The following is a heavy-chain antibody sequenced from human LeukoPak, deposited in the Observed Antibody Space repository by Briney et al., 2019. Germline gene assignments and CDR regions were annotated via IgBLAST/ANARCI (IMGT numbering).Heavy chain of an antibody. J-gene: IGHJ3*02. CDR1: GFTFSSYG. CDR2: IRYDGSNK. D-gene: IGHD1-1*01. Sequence: GGSLRLSCAASGFTFSSYGMHWVRQAPGKGLEWVAFIRYDGSNKYYAGSVKGRFTISRDNSKNSLYLQMSSLRAEDTAVYHCAREKTKGGSDAFDIWGQGTMVTVSS. CDR3: AREKTKGGSDAFDI. V-gene: IGHV3-30*02.